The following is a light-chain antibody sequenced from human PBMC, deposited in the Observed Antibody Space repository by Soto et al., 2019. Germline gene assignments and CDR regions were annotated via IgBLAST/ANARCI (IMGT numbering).Light chain of an antibody. CDR1: SSNIGNNY. J-gene: IGLJ2*01. CDR3: GTWDSSLSAVV. V-gene: IGLV1-51*01. CDR2: DND. Sequence: QSVLTQPPSVSAAPGQTVTISCSGRSSNIGNNYVSWYQQVPGTAPKLLIKDNDKRPSGFPDRFSGSKSGTSATLGITGLQTGDEANYYCGTWDSSLSAVVFGGGTKLTVL.